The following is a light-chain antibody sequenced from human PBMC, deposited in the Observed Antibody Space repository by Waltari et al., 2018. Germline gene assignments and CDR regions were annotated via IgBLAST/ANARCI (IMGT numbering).Light chain of an antibody. V-gene: IGKV3-20*01. CDR2: GAS. J-gene: IGKJ1*01. CDR1: QSVSRT. Sequence: EIVLTQSPGILSLSTGERATLSCRASQSVSRTLAWYQQKPGQAPRLLIYGASTRATGIPDRCSGGGSGTDFSLTISRLEPEDFAVYYCQHYVRLPATFGQGTKVEIK. CDR3: QHYVRLPAT.